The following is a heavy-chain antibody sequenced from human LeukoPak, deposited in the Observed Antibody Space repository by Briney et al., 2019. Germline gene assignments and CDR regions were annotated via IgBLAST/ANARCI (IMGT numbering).Heavy chain of an antibody. D-gene: IGHD5-24*01. CDR1: GGSISSGSYY. Sequence: SETLSLTCTVSGGSISSGSYYWSWIRQPAWKGLEWIGRFYTSGSTNCNPSLKSRVTISVDTSKNQFSLKLNSVTAADTAVYYCARGRDGYNFLNRGEYYYFDYWGQGTLVTVSS. V-gene: IGHV4-61*02. J-gene: IGHJ4*02. CDR3: ARGRDGYNFLNRGEYYYFDY. CDR2: FYTSGST.